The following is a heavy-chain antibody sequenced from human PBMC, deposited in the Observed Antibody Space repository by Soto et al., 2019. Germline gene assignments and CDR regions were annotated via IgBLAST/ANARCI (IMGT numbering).Heavy chain of an antibody. CDR3: AGCYSSRSYLMCYYGMDV. CDR2: INPNSGGT. V-gene: IGHV1-2*04. Sequence: ASVKVSCKASGYTFTGYYMHWVRQAPGQGLEWMGWINPNSGGTNYAQKFQGWVTMTRDTSISTAYMELSRLRSDDTAVYYCAGCYSSRSYLMCYYGMDVWGQGTTVTVSS. D-gene: IGHD6-13*01. J-gene: IGHJ6*02. CDR1: GYTFTGYY.